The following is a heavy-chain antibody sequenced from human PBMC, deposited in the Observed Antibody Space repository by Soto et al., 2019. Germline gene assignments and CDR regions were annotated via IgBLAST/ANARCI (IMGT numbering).Heavy chain of an antibody. J-gene: IGHJ6*02. CDR1: GFTFSSYD. CDR3: ASSRSETLATTGGYGIDV. CDR2: IGTAGDQ. Sequence: PGGSLRLSCAASGFTFSSYDMHWVRQATGKGLEWVSAIGTAGDQYYPGSVKGRFTISRENAKNSLYLQMNSLRAGDTAVYYCASSRSETLATTGGYGIDVWGQGPTVTVYS. D-gene: IGHD5-12*01. V-gene: IGHV3-13*05.